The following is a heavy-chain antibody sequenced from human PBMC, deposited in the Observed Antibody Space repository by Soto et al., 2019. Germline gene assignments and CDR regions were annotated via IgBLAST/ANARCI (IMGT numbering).Heavy chain of an antibody. V-gene: IGHV1-18*01. D-gene: IGHD3-10*01. CDR2: ISAYNGNT. J-gene: IGHJ4*02. Sequence: ASVKVSCKASGYTFTSYGISWVRQAPGQGLEWMGWISAYNGNTKYAQKFQGRVTITADKSTSTAYMELSSLRSEDTAVYYCARVNTMVRALDYWGQGTLVTVSS. CDR3: ARVNTMVRALDY. CDR1: GYTFTSYG.